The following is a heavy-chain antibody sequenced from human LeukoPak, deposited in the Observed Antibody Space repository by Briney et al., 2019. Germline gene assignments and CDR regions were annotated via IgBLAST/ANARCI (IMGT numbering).Heavy chain of an antibody. Sequence: GESLRLSCAASGFTFTNAWMSWVRQTPGKGLVWVSRINSDGSSTSYADSVKGRFTISRDNAKNTLYLQMNSLRAEDTAVYYCARVFPVYYYDSSGYYSFGGQGTLVTVSS. CDR2: INSDGSST. J-gene: IGHJ4*02. D-gene: IGHD3-22*01. CDR1: GFTFTNAW. CDR3: ARVFPVYYYDSSGYYSF. V-gene: IGHV3-74*01.